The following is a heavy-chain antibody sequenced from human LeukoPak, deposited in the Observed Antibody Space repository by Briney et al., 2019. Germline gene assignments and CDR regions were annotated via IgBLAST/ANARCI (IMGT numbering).Heavy chain of an antibody. Sequence: SSETLSLTCAVYGGSFSGYYWSWIRQPPGKGLEWIGEINHSGSTNYNPSLKSRVTISVDTSKNQFSLKLSSVTAADTAVYYCARERRAPVRIAARPGVANNWFDPWGQGTLVTVSS. CDR2: INHSGST. V-gene: IGHV4-34*01. J-gene: IGHJ5*02. D-gene: IGHD6-6*01. CDR1: GGSFSGYY. CDR3: ARERRAPVRIAARPGVANNWFDP.